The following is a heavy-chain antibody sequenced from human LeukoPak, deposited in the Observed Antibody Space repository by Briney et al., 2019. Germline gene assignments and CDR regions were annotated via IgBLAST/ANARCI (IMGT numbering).Heavy chain of an antibody. Sequence: ASVKVSCKVSGYTLTELSMHWVRQAPGKGLEGMGCFDPEDGETIYAQTFQGRVTMTEDTSTDTAYMELSSLRSEDTAVYYCATDRYCSGGSCYSTPDYWGQGTLVTVSS. CDR3: ATDRYCSGGSCYSTPDY. V-gene: IGHV1-24*01. J-gene: IGHJ4*02. CDR1: GYTLTELS. D-gene: IGHD2-15*01. CDR2: FDPEDGET.